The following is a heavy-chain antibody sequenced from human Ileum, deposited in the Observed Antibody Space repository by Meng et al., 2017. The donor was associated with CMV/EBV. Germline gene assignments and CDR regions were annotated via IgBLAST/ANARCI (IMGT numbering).Heavy chain of an antibody. CDR1: GYIFSNFG. CDR2: LSIHDGHT. J-gene: IGHJ4*02. D-gene: IGHD4-23*01. Sequence: CRDSGYIFSNFGITWVRQATGQGLEWMGYLSIHDGHTKYAKNVQGRVTMTADISTSTGYMELTSLTSDDTAVYYCAREFRERWELGHWGQGTLVTVSS. V-gene: IGHV1-18*01. CDR3: AREFRERWELGH.